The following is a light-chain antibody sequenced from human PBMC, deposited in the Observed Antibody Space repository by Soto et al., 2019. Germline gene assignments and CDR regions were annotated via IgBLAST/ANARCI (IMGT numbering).Light chain of an antibody. V-gene: IGLV2-14*01. J-gene: IGLJ1*01. CDR2: EVS. CDR3: SSYAGSNNLGV. Sequence: QSVLTQPASVSGSPGQSIAISCTGTSTDVGGYNYVSWYQQHPGKAPKLMIYEVSNRPSGVSNRFSGSKSGNTASLTVSGLQAEDEADYYCSSYAGSNNLGVFGTGTKLTVL. CDR1: STDVGGYNY.